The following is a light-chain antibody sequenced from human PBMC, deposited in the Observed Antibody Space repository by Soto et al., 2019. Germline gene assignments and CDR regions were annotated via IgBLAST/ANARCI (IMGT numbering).Light chain of an antibody. CDR3: HQSHDLPLT. J-gene: IGKJ4*01. V-gene: IGKV1-33*01. CDR1: QDIRNS. Sequence: DLQMTQSPTSLSASVGDGVTITCQASQDIRNSLNWFQQKPGKAPKLLIYDASSVEAGVPSRFSGAGSGTEFTFTINSLRPEDVATYYCHQSHDLPLTFGGGT. CDR2: DAS.